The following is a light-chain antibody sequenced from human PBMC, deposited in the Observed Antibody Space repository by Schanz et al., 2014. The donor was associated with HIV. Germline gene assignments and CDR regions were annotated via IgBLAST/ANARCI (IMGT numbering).Light chain of an antibody. CDR3: QQYNNWPPLT. CDR2: GAS. V-gene: IGKV3-20*01. J-gene: IGKJ4*01. CDR1: QTVSSSS. Sequence: EIVLTQSPDTLSLSPGERATLSCRASQTVSSSSLAWYQQKPGQSPRLLIYGASTRATGIPDRFSGSGSGTEFTLTISSLQSEDFAVYFCQQYNNWPPLTFGGGTKVQIK.